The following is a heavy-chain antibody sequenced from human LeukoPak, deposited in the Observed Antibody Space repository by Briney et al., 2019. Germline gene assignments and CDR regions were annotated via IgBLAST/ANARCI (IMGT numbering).Heavy chain of an antibody. CDR1: GFTFSSYG. Sequence: PGGSLRLSCAASGFTFSSYGMHWVRQAPGKGLEWVAVISYDGSNKYYADSVKGRFTISRDNSKNTLYLRMNSLRAEDTAVYYCARDHQRWLQKILDYWGQGTLVTVSS. V-gene: IGHV3-30*03. D-gene: IGHD5-24*01. CDR3: ARDHQRWLQKILDY. CDR2: ISYDGSNK. J-gene: IGHJ4*02.